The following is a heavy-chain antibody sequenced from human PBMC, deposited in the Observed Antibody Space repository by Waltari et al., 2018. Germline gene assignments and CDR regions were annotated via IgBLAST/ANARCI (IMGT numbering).Heavy chain of an antibody. D-gene: IGHD2-15*01. V-gene: IGHV4-34*01. CDR1: GGSFSGYY. CDR2: INHSGST. J-gene: IGHJ4*02. Sequence: QVQLQQWGAGLLKPSETLSLTCAVYGGSFSGYYWSWIRQPPGKGREWIGEINHSGSTNYNPSLKSRVTISVDTSKNQFSLKLSSVTAADTAVYYCARASRVGYCSGGSCRIYFDYWGQGTLVTVSS. CDR3: ARASRVGYCSGGSCRIYFDY.